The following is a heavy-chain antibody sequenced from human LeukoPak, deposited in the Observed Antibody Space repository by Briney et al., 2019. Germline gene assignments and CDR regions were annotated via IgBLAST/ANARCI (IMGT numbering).Heavy chain of an antibody. D-gene: IGHD3-22*01. CDR3: AKVYDSSGYRFDY. CDR2: ISGSGGST. J-gene: IGHJ4*02. Sequence: PGGSLRLSCAASGFTFSSYAMSWVRQAPGKGLEWVSAISGSGGSTYYADPVKGRFTISRDNSKNTLYLQMNSLRAEDTAVYYCAKVYDSSGYRFDYWGQGTLVTVSS. V-gene: IGHV3-23*01. CDR1: GFTFSSYA.